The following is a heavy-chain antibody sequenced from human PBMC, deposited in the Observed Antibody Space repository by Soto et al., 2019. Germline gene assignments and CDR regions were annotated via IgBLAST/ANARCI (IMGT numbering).Heavy chain of an antibody. V-gene: IGHV4-31*01. D-gene: IGHD3-22*01. CDR2: IYYSGST. CDR3: PIRPTLYDSSGLDY. J-gene: IGHJ4*02. Sequence: SETLWLTCTVSGGSISSGGYYWRWIRQHAGKGLEWIGYIYYSGSTYYNPSPKTQVPLSVDPSTNHFSLKLTSVPAADTALYYCPIRPTLYDSSGLDYCVQGTLATV. CDR1: GGSISSGGYY.